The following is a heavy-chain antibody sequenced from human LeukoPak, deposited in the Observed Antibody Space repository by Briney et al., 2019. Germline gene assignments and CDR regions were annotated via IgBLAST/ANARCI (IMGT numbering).Heavy chain of an antibody. J-gene: IGHJ6*03. CDR3: ARGGRSYYYMDV. V-gene: IGHV4-59*01. Sequence: SETLSLTCTVSGASISRYYWSWIRQPPGKGLEWIGYFYYSGSTNYDPSLKSRVTISVDTSKNQFSLKLSSVTAADTAVYYCARGGRSYYYMDVWGKGTTVTVSS. CDR2: FYYSGST. CDR1: GASISRYY.